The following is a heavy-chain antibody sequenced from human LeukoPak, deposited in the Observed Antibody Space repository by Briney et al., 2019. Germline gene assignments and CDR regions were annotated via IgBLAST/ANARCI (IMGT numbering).Heavy chain of an antibody. V-gene: IGHV4-4*02. J-gene: IGHJ5*02. D-gene: IGHD6-13*01. CDR1: SDSISSTYW. CDR3: ARGFYSSSWYASRWFDP. Sequence: SETLSLTCAVSSDSISSTYWWTWVRQPPGKGLEWIGEIYHSGSTNYNPSLKSRLTISVDKSKNQFSLKVTSVTAADTAVYYCARGFYSSSWYASRWFDPWGQGTLVTVSS. CDR2: IYHSGST.